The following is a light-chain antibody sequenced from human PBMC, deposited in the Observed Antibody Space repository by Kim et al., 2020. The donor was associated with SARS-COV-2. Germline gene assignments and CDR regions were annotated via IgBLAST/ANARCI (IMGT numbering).Light chain of an antibody. V-gene: IGLV1-40*01. CDR2: GNS. Sequence: VTISCTGSRSNIGAGYDVHWYQQLPGTAPKLLIYGNSNRPSGVPDRFSDSKSGTSASLAITGLQAEDEADYYCQSYDSSLSAPYVFGTGTKVTVL. J-gene: IGLJ1*01. CDR3: QSYDSSLSAPYV. CDR1: RSNIGAGYD.